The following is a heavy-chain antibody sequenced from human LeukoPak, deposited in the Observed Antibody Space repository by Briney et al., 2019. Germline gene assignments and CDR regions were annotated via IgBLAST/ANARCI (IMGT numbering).Heavy chain of an antibody. J-gene: IGHJ3*02. CDR2: TYYRSKWYN. CDR1: GDSVSSNSAA. V-gene: IGHV6-1*01. Sequence: SQTLSLTCAISGDSVSSNSAALNWIRQSPSRGLEWLGRTYYRSKWYNDYAVSVKSRIIINADTSKNQFSLQLNSVTPEDTALYYCASQMDFSDDAFDIWGQGTMLTVSS. D-gene: IGHD3/OR15-3a*01. CDR3: ASQMDFSDDAFDI.